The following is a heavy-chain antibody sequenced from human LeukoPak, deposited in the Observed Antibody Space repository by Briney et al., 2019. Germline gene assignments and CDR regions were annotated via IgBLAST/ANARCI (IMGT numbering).Heavy chain of an antibody. CDR2: LSGSGGGT. Sequence: GGSLRLSCAVSGITLSNYGMSWVRQAPGKGLEWVAGLSGSGGGTNYADSVQGRFTISRDNPKNTLCLQMNSLRAEDTAVYFCAKRGVVIRVFLVGFHKEAYYFDSWGQGALVTVSS. D-gene: IGHD3-10*01. V-gene: IGHV3-23*01. CDR1: GITLSNYG. J-gene: IGHJ4*02. CDR3: AKRGVVIRVFLVGFHKEAYYFDS.